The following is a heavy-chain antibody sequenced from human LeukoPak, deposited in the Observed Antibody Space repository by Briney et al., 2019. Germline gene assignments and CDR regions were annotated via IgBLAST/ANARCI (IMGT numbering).Heavy chain of an antibody. J-gene: IGHJ6*02. V-gene: IGHV3-21*01. D-gene: IGHD6-25*01. Sequence: GGSLRLSCAASGFTFSSYSMNWVRQAPGKGLEWVSSISSSSSYIYYADSVKGRFTISRDNAKNSVSLQMNSLRAVDTAVYYCARSARVRPFYYYAMDVWGQGTTVTVSS. CDR2: ISSSSSYI. CDR3: ARSARVRPFYYYAMDV. CDR1: GFTFSSYS.